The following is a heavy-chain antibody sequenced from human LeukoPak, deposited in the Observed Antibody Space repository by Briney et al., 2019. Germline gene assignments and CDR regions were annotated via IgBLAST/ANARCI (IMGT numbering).Heavy chain of an antibody. CDR2: IWYDGSNK. CDR3: ARGAAPHDAFDI. D-gene: IGHD1-26*01. Sequence: PGGSLRLSCAASGFTFSSYGMHWVRQAPGKGLEWVAVIWYDGSNKYYADSVKGRCTISRDNSKNTLYLQMDSLRAEDTAVYYCARGAAPHDAFDIWGQGTMVTVSS. V-gene: IGHV3-33*01. J-gene: IGHJ3*02. CDR1: GFTFSSYG.